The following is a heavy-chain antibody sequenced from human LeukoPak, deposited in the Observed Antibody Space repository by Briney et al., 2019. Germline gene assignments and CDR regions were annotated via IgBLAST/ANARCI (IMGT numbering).Heavy chain of an antibody. Sequence: GGSLRLSCAASGFPFDDYGMSWVRQAPGKGLEWVSGINWNGGSTGYADSVKGRFTISRDNAKNSLYLQMNSLRAEDTALYYCARDGVAVAGYYYYYMDVWGKGTTVTVSS. CDR2: INWNGGST. D-gene: IGHD6-19*01. CDR3: ARDGVAVAGYYYYYMDV. J-gene: IGHJ6*03. CDR1: GFPFDDYG. V-gene: IGHV3-20*04.